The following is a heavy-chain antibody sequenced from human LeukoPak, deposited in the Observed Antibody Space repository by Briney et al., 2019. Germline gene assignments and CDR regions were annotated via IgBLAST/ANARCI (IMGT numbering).Heavy chain of an antibody. CDR2: IIPILGIA. CDR1: GGTFSSYA. V-gene: IGHV1-69*04. D-gene: IGHD2-21*02. J-gene: IGHJ3*02. Sequence: ASVKVSCKPSGGTFSSYAISWVGQAPGQGLEWMGRIIPILGIANYAQKFQGRVTITADKSTSTAYMELSSLRSEDTAVYYCARDKPAYCGGGCDSNAFDIWGQGTMVTVSS. CDR3: ARDKPAYCGGGCDSNAFDI.